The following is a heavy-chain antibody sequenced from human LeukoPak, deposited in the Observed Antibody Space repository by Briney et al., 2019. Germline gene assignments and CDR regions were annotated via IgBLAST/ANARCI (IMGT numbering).Heavy chain of an antibody. CDR2: IKEDGSEK. CDR1: GFTFNTYW. D-gene: IGHD1-20*01. CDR3: ANQDWGNWNCCDY. J-gene: IGHJ4*02. Sequence: PGGSLRLSCAASGFTFNTYWMSWVRQAPGKGLEWVANIKEDGSEKYYVDSVKGRFTISRDNAKNSLHLQMNSLRAEDTAVYYCANQDWGNWNCCDYWGQGTLVTVSS. V-gene: IGHV3-7*03.